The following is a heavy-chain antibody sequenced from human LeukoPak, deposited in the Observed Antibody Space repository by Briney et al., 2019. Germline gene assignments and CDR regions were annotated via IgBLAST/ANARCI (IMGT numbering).Heavy chain of an antibody. CDR1: GFTFSSYS. CDR2: ISSSSSYI. J-gene: IGHJ4*02. D-gene: IGHD6-19*01. V-gene: IGHV3-21*01. CDR3: ARVNYGEEARIAVAGTSSGFDY. Sequence: PGGSLRLSCAASGFTFSSYSMNWVRQAPGKGLEWVSSISSSSSYIYYADSVKGRFTISRDNAKNSLYLQMNSLRAEDTAVYYCARVNYGEEARIAVAGTSSGFDYWGQGTLVTVSS.